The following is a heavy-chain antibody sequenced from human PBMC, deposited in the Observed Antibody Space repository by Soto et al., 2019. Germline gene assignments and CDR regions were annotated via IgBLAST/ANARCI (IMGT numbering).Heavy chain of an antibody. CDR1: GGSLSSGGDY. CDR2: IYYSGST. V-gene: IGHV4-31*03. D-gene: IGHD1-1*01. Sequence: SETLSLTCTVSGGSLSSGGDYWRWIRPHPGKGLEWIGYIYYSGSTYYNPSLKSRVTISVDTSKNQFSLKLSSVTAADTAVYYCARWPQLEPRFDYWGQGTLVTVSS. J-gene: IGHJ4*02. CDR3: ARWPQLEPRFDY.